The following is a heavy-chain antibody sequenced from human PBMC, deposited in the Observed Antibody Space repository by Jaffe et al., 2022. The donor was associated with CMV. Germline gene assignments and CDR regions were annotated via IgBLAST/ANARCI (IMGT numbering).Heavy chain of an antibody. Sequence: QLQLQESGPGLVKPSETLSLTCTVSGGSFSRSGDYWAWIRQPPGRGLEWIGTVYFSTRASYNPSPSLKSRVTISVDTSKNRFSLKLTSVTAADTAVYYCVKGLGGYGFDYWGQGTQVTVSS. J-gene: IGHJ4*02. CDR1: GGSFSRSGDY. CDR3: VKGLGGYGFDY. D-gene: IGHD5-12*01. CDR2: VYFSTRA. V-gene: IGHV4-39*01.